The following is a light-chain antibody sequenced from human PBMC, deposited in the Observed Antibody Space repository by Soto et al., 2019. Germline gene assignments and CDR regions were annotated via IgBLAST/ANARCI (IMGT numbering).Light chain of an antibody. CDR1: QSVDIN. CDR3: QQYRNWPRT. J-gene: IGKJ1*01. CDR2: GAS. Sequence: EIVLTQSPATLSVSPGERVTLSCRASQSVDINLAWYQQKPGQAPRLLIYGASTRATDMPGRFSGRGSGTEFTLTISSLQSEDYAVYYCQQYRNWPRTFGQGTKGDIK. V-gene: IGKV3-15*01.